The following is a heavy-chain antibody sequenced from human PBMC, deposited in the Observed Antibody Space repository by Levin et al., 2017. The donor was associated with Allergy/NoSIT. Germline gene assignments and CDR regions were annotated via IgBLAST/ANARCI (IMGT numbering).Heavy chain of an antibody. J-gene: IGHJ3*02. D-gene: IGHD6-6*01. V-gene: IGHV5-51*01. CDR3: ARLSSSSSGNWWVNAFDI. Sequence: GGSLRLSCKGSGYSFTSYWIGWVRQMPGKGLEWMGIIYPGDSDTRYSPSFQGQVTISADKSISTAYLQWSSLKASDTAMYYCARLSSSSSGNWWVNAFDIWGQGTMVTVSS. CDR1: GYSFTSYW. CDR2: IYPGDSDT.